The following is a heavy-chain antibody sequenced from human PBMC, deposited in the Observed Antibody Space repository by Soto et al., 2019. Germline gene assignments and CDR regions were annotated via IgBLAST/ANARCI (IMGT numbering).Heavy chain of an antibody. Sequence: QVQLVQSGAEVKKPGASVKVSCKASGYTFTSYGISWVRQAPGQGLEWMGWISAYNGNTNYAQKLQGRVTMTTETSTSTAHMELRSPRSDDTAVYYCARDGDYDSSEYGMDGWGQGTTVTVSS. CDR1: GYTFTSYG. J-gene: IGHJ6*02. D-gene: IGHD3-22*01. CDR2: ISAYNGNT. CDR3: ARDGDYDSSEYGMDG. V-gene: IGHV1-18*01.